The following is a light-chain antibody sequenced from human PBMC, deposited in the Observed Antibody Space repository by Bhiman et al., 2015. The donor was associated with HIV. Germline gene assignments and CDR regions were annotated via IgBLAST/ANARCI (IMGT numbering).Light chain of an antibody. CDR3: SSYTSSSTYV. J-gene: IGLJ1*01. V-gene: IGLV2-14*03. Sequence: QSALTQPASVSGSPGQSITISCTGTSSDVGAYNYVSWCQQHPGKAPKLMIYDVSNRPSGVSNRFSGSKSGNTASLTISGLQTEDEADYYCSSYTSSSTYVFGSGTKVTVL. CDR2: DVS. CDR1: SSDVGAYNY.